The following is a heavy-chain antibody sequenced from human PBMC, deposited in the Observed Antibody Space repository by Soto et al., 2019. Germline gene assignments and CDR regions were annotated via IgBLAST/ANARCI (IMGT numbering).Heavy chain of an antibody. J-gene: IGHJ4*02. D-gene: IGHD2-15*01. CDR3: ARISVAATVYYFDY. V-gene: IGHV4-4*02. Sequence: SETLSLTCAVSGGSISSSNWWSWVRQPPGKGLEWIGEIYHSGSTNYNPSLKSRVTISVDKSKNQFSLKLSSVTAADTAVYYCARISVAATVYYFDYWGQGTLVTVYS. CDR2: IYHSGST. CDR1: GGSISSSNW.